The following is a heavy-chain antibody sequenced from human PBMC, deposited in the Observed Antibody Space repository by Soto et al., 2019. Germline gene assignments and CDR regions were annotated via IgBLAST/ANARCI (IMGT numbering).Heavy chain of an antibody. J-gene: IGHJ4*02. D-gene: IGHD2-21*02. CDR2: ISSSGSTI. CDR1: GFTFSDYY. Sequence: PGGSLRLSCAASGFTFSDYYMSWIRQAPGKGLEWVSYISSSGSTIYYADSVKGRFTISRDNAKNSLYLQMNSLRAEDTAVYYCAVRVVVTAIPRQAFFDYWGQGTLVTVSS. CDR3: AVRVVVTAIPRQAFFDY. V-gene: IGHV3-11*01.